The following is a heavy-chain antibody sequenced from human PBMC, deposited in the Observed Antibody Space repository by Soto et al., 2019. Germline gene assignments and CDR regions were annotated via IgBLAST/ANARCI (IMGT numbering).Heavy chain of an antibody. J-gene: IGHJ4*02. V-gene: IGHV1-18*01. D-gene: IGHD1-26*01. CDR1: GYSFTSYY. CDR3: ARGGQWDFLSDY. CDR2: ISAYNGNT. Sequence: ASVKVSCKVSGYSFTSYYINWLRQAPGQGLEWMGWISAYNGNTHYEEKLQGRVTLTTDTSTSTAYMELRSLRSDDTAVYFCARGGQWDFLSDYWGQGTLVTVSS.